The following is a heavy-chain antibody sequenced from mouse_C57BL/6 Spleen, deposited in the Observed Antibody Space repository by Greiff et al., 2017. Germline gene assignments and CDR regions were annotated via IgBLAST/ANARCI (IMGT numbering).Heavy chain of an antibody. J-gene: IGHJ4*01. V-gene: IGHV1-50*01. CDR3: ARDCTTRYAMDY. CDR2: IDPSDSYT. Sequence: QVQLKESGAELVKPGASVKLSCKASGYTFTSYWMQWVKQRPGQGLEWIGEIDPSDSYTNYNQKFKGKATLTVDTSSSTAYMQLSSLTSEDSAVYYCARDCTTRYAMDYWGQGTSVTVSS. CDR1: GYTFTSYW. D-gene: IGHD1-1*01.